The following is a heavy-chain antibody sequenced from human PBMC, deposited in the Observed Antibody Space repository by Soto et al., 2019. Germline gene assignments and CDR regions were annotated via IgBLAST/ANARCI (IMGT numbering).Heavy chain of an antibody. J-gene: IGHJ6*02. CDR2: ISTYNGNT. Sequence: QVQLVQSGAEVKKPGASVKVSCKASGYTFTTYDISWVRQAPGQGLQWMGRISTYNGNTNYPQSLQGRLTMNTDKSTTTAYMGLRNLRSDDTAVYYCARDPYRVLMVNAPDLYGMDVWGQGTTVTVSS. V-gene: IGHV1-18*01. D-gene: IGHD2-8*01. CDR3: ARDPYRVLMVNAPDLYGMDV. CDR1: GYTFTTYD.